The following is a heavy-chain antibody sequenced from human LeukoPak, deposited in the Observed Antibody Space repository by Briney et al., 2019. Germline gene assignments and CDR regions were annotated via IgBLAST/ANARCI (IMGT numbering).Heavy chain of an antibody. D-gene: IGHD5-24*01. CDR2: INADGTTT. V-gene: IGHV3-74*01. CDR3: ARDRSRRDGYRGASPEYYMDV. J-gene: IGHJ6*03. Sequence: PAGSLRLSCAASGFTFGNSWVHWVRQAPGKGLVWVSLINADGTTTTYADSVKGRFTISRDNARNTVSLQMNSLTIEDTAVYYCARDRSRRDGYRGASPEYYMDVWGKGTTVTVSS. CDR1: GFTFGNSW.